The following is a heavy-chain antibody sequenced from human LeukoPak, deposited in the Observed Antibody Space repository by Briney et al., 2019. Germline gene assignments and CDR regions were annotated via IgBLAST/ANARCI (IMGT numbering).Heavy chain of an antibody. D-gene: IGHD6-19*01. CDR1: GGSITNSNY. V-gene: IGHV4-59*01. J-gene: IGHJ4*02. Sequence: SETLSLTCTISGGSITNSNYWSWIRQPPGEAPEWIGYIHYNARTDYNPSLKSRVTISVDTSNNQLSLKLNSVSAADTAVYYGARGAGWYDDGGQGMLVTVSS. CDR2: IHYNART. CDR3: ARGAGWYDD.